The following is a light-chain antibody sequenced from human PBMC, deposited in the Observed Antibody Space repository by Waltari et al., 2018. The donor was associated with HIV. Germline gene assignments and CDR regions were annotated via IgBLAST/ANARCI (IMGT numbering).Light chain of an antibody. CDR1: ALSKQY. V-gene: IGLV3-25*03. CDR3: QSTDSSDAYV. J-gene: IGLJ1*01. Sequence: SYELTQSPSVSVSPGQTATIICSGDALSKQYVYWYQQKAGHAPVLVMFKDTERPSGIPERFSGSTAGTKVTLTIRDVQAEDEADYYCQSTDSSDAYVFGSGTTLTV. CDR2: KDT.